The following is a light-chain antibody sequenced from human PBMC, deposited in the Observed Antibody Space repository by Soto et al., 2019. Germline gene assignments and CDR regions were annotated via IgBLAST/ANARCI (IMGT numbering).Light chain of an antibody. Sequence: QSVLTQPPSVSAAPGQKVTISCSGTSSNIGNNFVSWYQHLPGAAPKLLIYDNYQRPSGIPDRFSGSKSGTSATLGITGLQTGDEADYYCETWDSSLSVVLFGGGTNLTVL. CDR3: ETWDSSLSVVL. V-gene: IGLV1-51*01. J-gene: IGLJ2*01. CDR1: SSNIGNNF. CDR2: DNY.